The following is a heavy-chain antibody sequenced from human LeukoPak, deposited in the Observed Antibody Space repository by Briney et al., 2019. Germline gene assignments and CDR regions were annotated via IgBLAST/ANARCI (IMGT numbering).Heavy chain of an antibody. CDR2: IYYSGST. D-gene: IGHD3-10*01. CDR1: GGSISSYY. J-gene: IGHJ6*02. CDR3: ARVGDGSGSYYPYYYYGMDV. V-gene: IGHV4-59*01. Sequence: PSETLSLTCTVSGGSISSYYWSWIRQPPGKGLEWIGYIYYSGSTNYNPSLKSRVTISVDTSKNQFSLKLSSVTAADTAVYYCARVGDGSGSYYPYYYYGMDVWGQGTTVTVSS.